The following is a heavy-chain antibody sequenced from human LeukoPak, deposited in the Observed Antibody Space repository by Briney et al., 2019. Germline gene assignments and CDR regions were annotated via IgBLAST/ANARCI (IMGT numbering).Heavy chain of an antibody. V-gene: IGHV3-30*02. CDR1: GFIFSGSS. J-gene: IGHJ4*02. CDR3: AKEQYPGYFDY. CDR2: IRFDATNK. Sequence: GGSLRLSCAASGFIFSGSSMHWVRQAPGKGLEWVSFIRFDATNKYYAASVKGRFTISRDNSNNTLYLQLNNLRTDDTATYFCAKEQYPGYFDYWGQGTLVTVSS. D-gene: IGHD1-14*01.